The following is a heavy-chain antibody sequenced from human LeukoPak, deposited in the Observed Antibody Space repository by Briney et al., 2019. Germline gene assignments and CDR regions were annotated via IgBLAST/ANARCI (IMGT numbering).Heavy chain of an antibody. CDR2: IKQDGSEK. Sequence: GGSLRLSRAASGFTFSSYWMSWVRQAPAKGLEWMANIKQDGSEKYYVDSVKGRFTISRDNAKNSLYLQMNSLRAEDTAVYYCARLNDYGDFDAFDIWGQGTMVTVSS. J-gene: IGHJ3*02. CDR3: ARLNDYGDFDAFDI. V-gene: IGHV3-7*01. D-gene: IGHD4-17*01. CDR1: GFTFSSYW.